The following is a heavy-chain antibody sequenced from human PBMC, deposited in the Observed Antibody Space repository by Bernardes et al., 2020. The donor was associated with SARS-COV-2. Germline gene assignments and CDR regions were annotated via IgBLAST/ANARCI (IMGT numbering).Heavy chain of an antibody. CDR3: AKDPAAGGGNWFDP. J-gene: IGHJ5*02. V-gene: IGHV3-74*01. Sequence: GGSLRLSCAASGFTFSNYWMHWVRQIPGKGLVWVSRINTDGSSTSYADSVKGRFTISRDNSKNTLFLQMNSLRAEDTAIYYCAKDPAAGGGNWFDPWGQGTLVPVSS. D-gene: IGHD6-13*01. CDR1: GFTFSNYW. CDR2: INTDGSST.